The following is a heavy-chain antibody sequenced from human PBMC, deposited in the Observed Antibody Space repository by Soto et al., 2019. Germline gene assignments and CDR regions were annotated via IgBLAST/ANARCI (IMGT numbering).Heavy chain of an antibody. CDR1: GYTFTSYY. V-gene: IGHV1-46*01. CDR2: INPSGGRT. D-gene: IGHD6-13*01. Sequence: ASVKVSCKASGYTFTSYYMHWVRQAPGQGLEWMGIINPSGGRTSYAQKFQGRVTMTRDTSTSTVYMELSSLRSEDTAVYYCARGYSSSLSDYGIEAWGNGNPVSVSS. CDR3: ARGYSSSLSDYGIEA. J-gene: IGHJ6*04.